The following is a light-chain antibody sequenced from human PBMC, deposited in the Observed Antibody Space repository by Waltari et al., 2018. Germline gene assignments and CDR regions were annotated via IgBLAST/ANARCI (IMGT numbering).Light chain of an antibody. CDR3: HQTYNSPFT. CDR2: LAS. CDR1: QTISHF. J-gene: IGKJ3*01. V-gene: IGKV1-39*01. Sequence: DIQMTQSPSSLSASIGDRVTITCRASQTISHFLNWYQQKPGKAPKLLVYLASNLQSGVPSKFSGRGSGTDFTLTISSLQPDDFATYFCHQTYNSPFTFGPGTKVDVK.